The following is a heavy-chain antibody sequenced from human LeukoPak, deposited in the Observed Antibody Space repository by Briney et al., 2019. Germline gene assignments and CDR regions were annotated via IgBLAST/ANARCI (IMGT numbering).Heavy chain of an antibody. CDR2: ISSNGGST. D-gene: IGHD3-10*01. Sequence: GGSLRLSCAASGFTFSSYAMHWVRQAPGKGLEYVSAISSNGGSTYYANSVKGRFTISRDNSKNTLYLQMGSLRAKDMAVYYCARDAPLYYYGSGSYYDYWGQGTLVTVSS. CDR1: GFTFSSYA. CDR3: ARDAPLYYYGSGSYYDY. V-gene: IGHV3-64*01. J-gene: IGHJ4*02.